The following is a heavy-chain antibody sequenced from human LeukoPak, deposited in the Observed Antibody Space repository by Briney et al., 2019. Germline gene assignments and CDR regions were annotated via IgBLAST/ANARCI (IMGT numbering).Heavy chain of an antibody. CDR2: IYHSGST. D-gene: IGHD6-19*01. Sequence: SETLSLTCAVSGGSISSGGYSWSWIRQPPGKGLEWIGYIYHSGSTYYNPSLKSRVTISVDKSRNQFSLRLNSVTAADTAVYYCASSTGWYRIDQWGQGTLVTVSS. CDR3: ASSTGWYRIDQ. V-gene: IGHV4-30-2*01. J-gene: IGHJ1*01. CDR1: GGSISSGGYS.